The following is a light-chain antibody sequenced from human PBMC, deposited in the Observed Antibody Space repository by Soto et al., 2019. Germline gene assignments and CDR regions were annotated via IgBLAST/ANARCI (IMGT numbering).Light chain of an antibody. CDR3: SSHAGINNVV. CDR1: SSDVGAYNY. J-gene: IGLJ3*02. Sequence: QSVLTQPPSASGSPGQSVTISCTGTSSDVGAYNYVSWYQQHPGKAPKLMIYEVTKRPSGIPDRFSGSKSGNTASLTVSGLQAEDEADYYCSSHAGINNVVFGGGTKLTVL. V-gene: IGLV2-8*01. CDR2: EVT.